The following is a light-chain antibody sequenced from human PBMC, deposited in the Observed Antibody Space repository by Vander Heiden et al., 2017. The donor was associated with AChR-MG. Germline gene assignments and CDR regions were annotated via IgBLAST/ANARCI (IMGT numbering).Light chain of an antibody. J-gene: IGLJ2*01. V-gene: IGLV1-44*01. Sequence: QSVLTQPPSASGTPGQRVPISCSGSNSNIGSNTVNWYQQLPGTAPKLLIYNNNQRPSGVPDRFSGSKSGTSASLAISGLQSEDEAHYYCAAWDDSLNGLVVFGGGTQVTVL. CDR1: NSNIGSNT. CDR3: AAWDDSLNGLVV. CDR2: NNN.